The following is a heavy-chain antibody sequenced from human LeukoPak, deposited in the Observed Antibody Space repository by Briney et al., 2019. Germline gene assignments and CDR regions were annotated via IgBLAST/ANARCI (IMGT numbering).Heavy chain of an antibody. CDR2: IYYSGST. V-gene: IGHV4-59*11. J-gene: IGHJ4*02. D-gene: IGHD2-15*01. CDR1: GGSTSSHY. CDR3: ARVSSGVYFDY. Sequence: PSETLSLTCTVSGGSTSSHYWSWIRQPPGKGLELIGYIYYSGSTNYNPSLKSRVTISVDTSKNQFSLKLSSVTAADTAVYYCARVSSGVYFDYWGQGTLVTVSS.